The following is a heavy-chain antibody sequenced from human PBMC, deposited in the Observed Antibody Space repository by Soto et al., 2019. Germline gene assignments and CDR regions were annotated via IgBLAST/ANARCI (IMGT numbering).Heavy chain of an antibody. CDR1: GFSLSTSGMC. Sequence: SGPTLVNPTQTLTLTCTFSGFSLSTSGMCVSWIRQPPGKALEWLARIDWDDDKYYSTSLKTRLTISKDTSKNQVVLTMTNMDPVDTATYYCARTSLGYCSGGSCYSGMDYYYYYMDVWGKGTTVTVSS. CDR3: ARTSLGYCSGGSCYSGMDYYYYYMDV. D-gene: IGHD2-15*01. CDR2: IDWDDDK. V-gene: IGHV2-70*11. J-gene: IGHJ6*03.